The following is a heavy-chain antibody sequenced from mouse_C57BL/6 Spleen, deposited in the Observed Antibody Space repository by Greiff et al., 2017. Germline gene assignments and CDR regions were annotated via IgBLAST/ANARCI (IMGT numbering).Heavy chain of an antibody. J-gene: IGHJ2*01. Sequence: EVQLQQSGAELVKPGASVKLSCTASGFNIKDYYMHWVKQRTEQGLEWIGRIDPEAGETKYAPKFQGKATITADTSSNTAYLQLSSLTSEDTAVYYCARGDVITTVNYFDYWGQGTTLTVSS. CDR2: IDPEAGET. D-gene: IGHD1-1*01. CDR3: ARGDVITTVNYFDY. V-gene: IGHV14-2*01. CDR1: GFNIKDYY.